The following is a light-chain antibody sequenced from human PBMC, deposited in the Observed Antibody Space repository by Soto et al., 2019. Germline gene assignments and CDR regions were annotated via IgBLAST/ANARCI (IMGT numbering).Light chain of an antibody. CDR2: GAS. Sequence: EIVLTQSPGTLSLSPGERATLSCRASQSVSSSYLASYQQKPGQAPRLLIYGASSRATGIPDRFSGSGSGTDFTLTISRLEPEDFAVYYCQQYCSSPPYTFGQGTKLEIK. CDR3: QQYCSSPPYT. V-gene: IGKV3-20*01. CDR1: QSVSSSY. J-gene: IGKJ2*01.